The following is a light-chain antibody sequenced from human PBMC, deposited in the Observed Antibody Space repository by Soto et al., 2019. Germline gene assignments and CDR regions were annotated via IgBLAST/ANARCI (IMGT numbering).Light chain of an antibody. CDR1: QHITNF. Sequence: DIQMTQSPSSLSASVGDRVTITCQASQHITNFLNWYQQKPGKAPKLLIYDASKLKSGVPSRFRGSGSGTDFTFTISSLQTEDIATYYCQQYENLPYTFGQGTKLEI. V-gene: IGKV1-33*01. CDR2: DAS. J-gene: IGKJ2*01. CDR3: QQYENLPYT.